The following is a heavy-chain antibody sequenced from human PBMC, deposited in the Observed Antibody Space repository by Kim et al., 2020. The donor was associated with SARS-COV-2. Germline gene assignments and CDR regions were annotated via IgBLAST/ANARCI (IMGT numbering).Heavy chain of an antibody. D-gene: IGHD3-10*01. J-gene: IGHJ6*02. Sequence: SETLSLTCAVYGGSFSGYYWSWIRQPPGKGLEWIGEINHSGSTNYNPSLKSRVTISVDTSKNQFSLKLSSVTAADTAVYYCARGLSGVRGVWGYYYYYGMDVWGQGTTVTVSS. CDR2: INHSGST. CDR1: GGSFSGYY. V-gene: IGHV4-34*01. CDR3: ARGLSGVRGVWGYYYYYGMDV.